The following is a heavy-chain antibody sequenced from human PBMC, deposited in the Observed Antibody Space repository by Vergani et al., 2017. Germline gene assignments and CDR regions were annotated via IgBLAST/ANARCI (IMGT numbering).Heavy chain of an antibody. V-gene: IGHV4-31*03. CDR2: IYYSGST. J-gene: IGHJ5*02. D-gene: IGHD3-9*01. CDR1: GGPLRSGGYY. CDR3: ARDHDILSKFDP. Sequence: QVQLQESGPGLVKPSQTLSLTCTVSGGPLRSGGYYWSWIRQHPGKGLEWIGYIYYSGSTYYNPSLKSRVTISVDTSKNQFSLKLSSVTAADTAVYYCARDHDILSKFDPWGQGTLVTVSS.